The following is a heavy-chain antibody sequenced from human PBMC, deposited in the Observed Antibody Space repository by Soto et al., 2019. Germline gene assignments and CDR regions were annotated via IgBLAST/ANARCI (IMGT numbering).Heavy chain of an antibody. CDR3: AREFARGYSGSDDRNGMDV. Sequence: QVQLQQWGAGLLKPSETLSLTCADYGGSFSGYYWSWIRQPPGKGLEWIGEIKHSGSTHYNPSPRSRVSISVDTSMNQFSLTLTSVTAADTAVYYCAREFARGYSGSDDRNGMDVWGQGTTVTVSS. D-gene: IGHD5-12*01. CDR2: IKHSGST. J-gene: IGHJ6*02. V-gene: IGHV4-34*01. CDR1: GGSFSGYY.